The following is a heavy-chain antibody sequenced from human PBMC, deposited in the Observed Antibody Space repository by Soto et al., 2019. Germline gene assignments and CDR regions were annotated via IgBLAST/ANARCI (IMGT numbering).Heavy chain of an antibody. J-gene: IGHJ6*02. CDR1: GGTFSGYA. CDR2: IIPIFGTA. V-gene: IGHV1-69*13. D-gene: IGHD3-16*02. Sequence: SLKVSCKTSGGTFSGYAISWVRKENGQGLEWMGGIIPIFGTANYAQKFQGRVTITADESTSTAYMELSSLRSEDTGVYYCARADYVRGSYRPQVIYYGMDVWGQGTTVTVSS. CDR3: ARADYVRGSYRPQVIYYGMDV.